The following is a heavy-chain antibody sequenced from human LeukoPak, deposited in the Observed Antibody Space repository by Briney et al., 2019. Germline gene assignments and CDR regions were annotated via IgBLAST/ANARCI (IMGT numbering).Heavy chain of an antibody. J-gene: IGHJ3*02. CDR1: GGTFSSYA. Sequence: GASVKVSCKASGGTFSSYAISWVRQAPGQGLEWMGGIIPIFGTANYAQKLQGRVTMTTDTSTSTAYMELRSLISDDTAVYYCARDRYSGSYGLVAFDIWGQGTMVTVSS. D-gene: IGHD1-26*01. CDR2: IIPIFGTA. CDR3: ARDRYSGSYGLVAFDI. V-gene: IGHV1-69*05.